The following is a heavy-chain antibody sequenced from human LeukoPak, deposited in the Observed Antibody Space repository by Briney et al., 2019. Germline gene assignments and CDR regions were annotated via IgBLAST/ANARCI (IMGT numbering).Heavy chain of an antibody. V-gene: IGHV4-39*07. Sequence: SETLSLTCTVSGGRISGSNYYWGWIRQAPGKGLEWIGSIHYNGKAYYNPSRESRVTISVDTSRNQFSLKLVSVTAADTAVYYCARLSGEIIVVGAGIDSWGQGTLVIVSS. D-gene: IGHD2-15*01. J-gene: IGHJ4*02. CDR2: IHYNGKA. CDR3: ARLSGEIIVVGAGIDS. CDR1: GGRISGSNYY.